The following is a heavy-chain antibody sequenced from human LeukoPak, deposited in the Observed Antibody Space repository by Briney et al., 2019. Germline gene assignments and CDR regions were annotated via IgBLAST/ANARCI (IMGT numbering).Heavy chain of an antibody. CDR1: GFTFSSYA. V-gene: IGHV3-30-3*01. Sequence: PGGSLRLSCAASGFTFSSYAMHWVRQAPGKGLEWVAVISYDGSNKYYADSVKGRFTISRDNSKNTLYLQMNSLRAEDTAVYYCAREWGKTYYDFWSGCDYWGQGTLVTVSS. CDR2: ISYDGSNK. J-gene: IGHJ4*02. CDR3: AREWGKTYYDFWSGCDY. D-gene: IGHD3-3*01.